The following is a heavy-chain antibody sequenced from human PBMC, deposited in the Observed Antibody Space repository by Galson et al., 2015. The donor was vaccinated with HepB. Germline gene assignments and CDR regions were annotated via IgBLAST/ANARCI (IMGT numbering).Heavy chain of an antibody. V-gene: IGHV3-73*01. Sequence: SLRLSCAASGFTFSGSAMHWVRQASGKGLEWVGRIRSKANSYATAYAASVKGRFTISRDDSKNTAYLQMNSLKTEDTAVYYCTRPRRGVTTPSGYYYMDVWGKGTTVTVSS. J-gene: IGHJ6*03. CDR1: GFTFSGSA. CDR2: IRSKANSYAT. D-gene: IGHD4-17*01. CDR3: TRPRRGVTTPSGYYYMDV.